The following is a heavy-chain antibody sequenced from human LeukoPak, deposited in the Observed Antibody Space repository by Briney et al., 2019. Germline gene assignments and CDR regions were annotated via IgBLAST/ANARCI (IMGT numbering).Heavy chain of an antibody. D-gene: IGHD4-17*01. CDR1: GFTFSSYS. CDR2: ISYDGSNK. J-gene: IGHJ4*02. CDR3: ARDPMYGDYPTHFDY. V-gene: IGHV3-30-3*01. Sequence: GGSLRLSCAASGFTFSSYSMHWVRQAPGKGLEWVAVISYDGSNKYYADSVKGRFTISRDNSKNTLYLQMNSLRAEDTAVYYCARDPMYGDYPTHFDYWGQGTLVTVSS.